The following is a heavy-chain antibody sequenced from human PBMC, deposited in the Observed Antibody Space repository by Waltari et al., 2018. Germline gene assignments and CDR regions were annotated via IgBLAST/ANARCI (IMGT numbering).Heavy chain of an antibody. J-gene: IGHJ4*02. V-gene: IGHV3-9*01. D-gene: IGHD3-10*01. CDR2: ISWNGGTI. Sequence: EVQLVESGGGLVQPGGALRRSCAAAGFTFADFAMHWVRLVAGRGLEWVSAISWNGGTIAYADSVKGRFTISRDNTKSSLHLQMHSLRTEDTAVYYCAKDMRLRGILITSVDFWGQGIPVTVSS. CDR3: AKDMRLRGILITSVDF. CDR1: GFTFADFA.